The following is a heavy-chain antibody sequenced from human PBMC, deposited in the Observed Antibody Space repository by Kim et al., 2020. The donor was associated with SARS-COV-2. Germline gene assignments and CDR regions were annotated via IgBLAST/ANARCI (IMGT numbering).Heavy chain of an antibody. CDR3: ARDNHYGSGSYCP. CDR2: ISSSGSTI. Sequence: GGSLRLSCAASGFTFSSYEMNWVRQAPGKGLEWVSYISSSGSTIYYADSVKGRFTISRDNAKNSLYLQMNSLRAEDTAVYYCARDNHYGSGSYCPWGQGTLVTVSS. CDR1: GFTFSSYE. D-gene: IGHD3-10*01. V-gene: IGHV3-48*03. J-gene: IGHJ5*02.